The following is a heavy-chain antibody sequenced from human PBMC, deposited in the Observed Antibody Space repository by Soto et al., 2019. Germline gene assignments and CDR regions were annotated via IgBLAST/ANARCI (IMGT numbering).Heavy chain of an antibody. Sequence: QVQLVESGGGVVQPGRSLRLSCAASGFTFSSYAMHWVRQAPGKGLEWVAVISYDGSNKYYADSVKGRFTISRDNSKNTLYLQMNSLTAEDTAVYYCARDPLDYGDDYYYYGMDVWGQGTTVTVSS. J-gene: IGHJ6*02. CDR2: ISYDGSNK. CDR3: ARDPLDYGDDYYYYGMDV. D-gene: IGHD4-17*01. V-gene: IGHV3-30-3*01. CDR1: GFTFSSYA.